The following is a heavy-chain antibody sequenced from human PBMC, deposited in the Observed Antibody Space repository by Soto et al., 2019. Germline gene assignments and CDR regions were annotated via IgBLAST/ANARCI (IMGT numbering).Heavy chain of an antibody. V-gene: IGHV1-24*01. J-gene: IGHJ4*02. Sequence: QVQLVQSGAEVKKPGASVKVSCKVSGYTLTELSMHWVRQAPGKGLEWMGGFDPEDGETIYAQKFQGRVTMTEDTXXDXAXXELSSLRSEDTAVYYCATGLESNYYGSGARYPPDYWGQGTLVTVSS. D-gene: IGHD3-10*01. CDR3: ATGLESNYYGSGARYPPDY. CDR2: FDPEDGET. CDR1: GYTLTELS.